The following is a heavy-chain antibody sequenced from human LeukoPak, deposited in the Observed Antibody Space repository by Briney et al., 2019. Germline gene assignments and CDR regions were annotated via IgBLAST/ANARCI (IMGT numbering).Heavy chain of an antibody. Sequence: ASVKVSCKTSGYTFTSYGISWVRQAPGQGLEWMGWISAYNGNTNYAQKLQGRVTMTTDTSTSTAYMELRSLRSDDTAVYYCARDSLSIAARLVVPFDYWGQGTLVTVSS. CDR3: ARDSLSIAARLVVPFDY. CDR2: ISAYNGNT. J-gene: IGHJ4*02. D-gene: IGHD6-6*01. CDR1: GYTFTSYG. V-gene: IGHV1-18*01.